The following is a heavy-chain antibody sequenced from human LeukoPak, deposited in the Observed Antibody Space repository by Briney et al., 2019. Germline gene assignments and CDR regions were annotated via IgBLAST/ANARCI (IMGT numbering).Heavy chain of an antibody. V-gene: IGHV1-69*06. CDR1: GGTFSSYA. CDR2: IIPIFGTA. Sequence: ASVKVSCKASGGTFSSYAISWVRQAPGQGLEWMGGIIPIFGTANYAQKFQGRVTITADKSTSTAYMELSSLRSEDTAVYYCARSIVVVTAITPTFDYWGQGTLVTVSS. D-gene: IGHD2-21*02. J-gene: IGHJ4*02. CDR3: ARSIVVVTAITPTFDY.